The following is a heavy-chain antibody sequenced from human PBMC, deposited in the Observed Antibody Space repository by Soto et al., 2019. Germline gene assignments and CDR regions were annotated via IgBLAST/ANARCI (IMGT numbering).Heavy chain of an antibody. J-gene: IGHJ3*02. D-gene: IGHD3-16*01. CDR2: INSNSGAT. Sequence: QVQLVQSGAEVKKPGASVKVSCKASGYTFTDYYIHWVRQAPGQGLECMAWINSNSGATDYAQKCQGRVTLTRDTSISTAYMELTRLRSDDTAVYYCARDPVGDMSSFDIWGQGTMVTVSS. CDR3: ARDPVGDMSSFDI. CDR1: GYTFTDYY. V-gene: IGHV1-2*02.